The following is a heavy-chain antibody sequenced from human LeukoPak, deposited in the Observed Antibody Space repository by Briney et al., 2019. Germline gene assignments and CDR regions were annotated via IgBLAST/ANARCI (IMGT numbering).Heavy chain of an antibody. Sequence: PGGSLRLSCAPSGFTFSSYWMSWVRQAPGKGREWVANIKQDGSEKYYVDSVKGRFTISRDNAKNSLYLQMNSLRAEDTAVYYCARDLYSSDYWGQGTLVTVSS. J-gene: IGHJ4*02. CDR3: ARDLYSSDY. CDR2: IKQDGSEK. V-gene: IGHV3-7*01. D-gene: IGHD6-13*01. CDR1: GFTFSSYW.